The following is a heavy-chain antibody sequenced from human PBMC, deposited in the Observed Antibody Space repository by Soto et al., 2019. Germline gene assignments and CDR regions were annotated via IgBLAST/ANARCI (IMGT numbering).Heavy chain of an antibody. Sequence: HVQLVQSGAEVKKPGASVKVSCKASGYTFTSYGMSWVRQAPGQGLEWMGWISAHTGSSEYAQRFQGRVTMTTDRSTSTAYMELRSLRSDDTAVYYCARAFFYQGSDSRGYSFDAFDFWGPGTLVTVSS. CDR3: ARAFFYQGSDSRGYSFDAFDF. CDR1: GYTFTSYG. CDR2: ISAHTGSS. J-gene: IGHJ3*01. V-gene: IGHV1-18*01. D-gene: IGHD3-22*01.